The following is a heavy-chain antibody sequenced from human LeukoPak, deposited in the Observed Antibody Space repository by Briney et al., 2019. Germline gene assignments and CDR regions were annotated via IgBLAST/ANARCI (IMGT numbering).Heavy chain of an antibody. Sequence: GKYLKISCKGSGYSFTRYWIGWMRQMPGKGLEWKGIIYPGDSDTRYSPSFQGQVTISAVKSISTAYLQWSSLKASDTAMYYCARRAVAGTSRWAGMDVWGQGTTVTVSS. CDR3: ARRAVAGTSRWAGMDV. D-gene: IGHD6-19*01. CDR2: IYPGDSDT. J-gene: IGHJ6*02. CDR1: GYSFTRYW. V-gene: IGHV5-51*01.